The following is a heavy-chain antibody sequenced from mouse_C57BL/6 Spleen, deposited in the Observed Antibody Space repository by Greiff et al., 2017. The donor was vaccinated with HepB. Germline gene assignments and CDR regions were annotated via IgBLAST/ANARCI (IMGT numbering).Heavy chain of an antibody. J-gene: IGHJ2*01. V-gene: IGHV5-17*01. Sequence: EVNLVESGGGLVKPGGSLKLSCAASGFTFSDYGMHWVRQAPEKGLEWVAYISSGSSTIYYADTVKGRFTISRDNAKNTLFLQMTSLRSEDTAMYYCARSYGSTNYFDYWGQGTTLTVSS. CDR3: ARSYGSTNYFDY. CDR2: ISSGSSTI. CDR1: GFTFSDYG. D-gene: IGHD1-1*01.